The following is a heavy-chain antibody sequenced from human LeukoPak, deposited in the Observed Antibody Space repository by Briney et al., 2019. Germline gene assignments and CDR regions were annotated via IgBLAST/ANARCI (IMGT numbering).Heavy chain of an antibody. CDR3: VNRVGERGYYRN. J-gene: IGHJ4*02. V-gene: IGHV3-64D*06. D-gene: IGHD3-22*01. Sequence: PGGSLRLSCSASGFTFSSYCMHWVPQAPGKGLEYVSAISSNGGSTHYADSVKGRFTISRDNSKNTLYLQMSSLRAEDTAVYYCVNRVGERGYYRNWGQGTLVTVSS. CDR2: ISSNGGST. CDR1: GFTFSSYC.